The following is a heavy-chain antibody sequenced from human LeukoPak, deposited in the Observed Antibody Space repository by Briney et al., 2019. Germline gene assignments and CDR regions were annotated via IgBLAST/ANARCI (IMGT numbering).Heavy chain of an antibody. Sequence: SETLSLTCAVYGGSFSGYYWSWIRQPPGKGLEWIGEINHSGSTNYNPSLESRVTISVDTSKNQFSLKLSSVTAADTAVYYCARGVEMATITVWFDPWGQGTLVTVSS. CDR1: GGSFSGYY. J-gene: IGHJ5*02. V-gene: IGHV4-34*01. CDR3: ARGVEMATITVWFDP. D-gene: IGHD5-24*01. CDR2: INHSGST.